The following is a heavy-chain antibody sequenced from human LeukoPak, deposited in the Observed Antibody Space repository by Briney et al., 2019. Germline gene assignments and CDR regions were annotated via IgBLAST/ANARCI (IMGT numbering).Heavy chain of an antibody. D-gene: IGHD6-13*01. J-gene: IGHJ6*03. CDR1: GGSFSGYY. V-gene: IGHV4-34*01. Sequence: KPSETLSLTCAVYGGSFSGYYWSWIRQPPGKGLEWIGEINHSGSTNYNPSLKSRVTISVDTSKNQFSLKPSSVTAADTAVYYCARGRSSSWPYYYYMDVWGKGTTVTVSS. CDR3: ARGRSSSWPYYYYMDV. CDR2: INHSGST.